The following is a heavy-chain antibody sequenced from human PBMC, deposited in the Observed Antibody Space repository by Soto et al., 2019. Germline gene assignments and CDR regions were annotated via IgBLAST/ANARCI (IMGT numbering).Heavy chain of an antibody. J-gene: IGHJ4*02. CDR1: GGSISSSSYY. CDR3: ASRLGYYYDSSGYPY. V-gene: IGHV4-39*01. CDR2: IGYSGST. Sequence: LSLTCTVSGGSISSSSYYWGWIRQPPGKGLEWIGSIGYSGSTYYNPSLKSRVTISVDTSKNQFSLKLSSVTAADTAVYYCASRLGYYYDSSGYPYWGQGTLVTVSS. D-gene: IGHD3-22*01.